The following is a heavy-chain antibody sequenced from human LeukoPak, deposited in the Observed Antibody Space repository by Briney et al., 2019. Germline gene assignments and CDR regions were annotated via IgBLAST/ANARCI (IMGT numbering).Heavy chain of an antibody. J-gene: IGHJ4*02. CDR2: ISYDGSNK. V-gene: IGHV3-30-3*01. D-gene: IGHD6-13*01. CDR1: GFTFSSYA. CDR3: ASLRIAAADH. Sequence: GGSLRLSCAASGFTFSSYAMHWVRQAPGKGLEWVAVISYDGSNKYYADSVKGRFTISRDNSKNTLYLQMNSLRAEDTAVYYCASLRIAAADHWGQGTLVTVSS.